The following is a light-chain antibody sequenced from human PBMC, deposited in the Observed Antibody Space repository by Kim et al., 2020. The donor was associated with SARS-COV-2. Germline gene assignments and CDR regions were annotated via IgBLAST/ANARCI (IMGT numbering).Light chain of an antibody. CDR3: AAWDDSLIGVV. V-gene: IGLV1-47*01. CDR2: RNN. J-gene: IGLJ2*01. CDR1: SSNIGTNY. Sequence: QSVLTQPPSASGTPGQRVTISCSGSSSNIGTNYVYWYQQLPGTPPKVLIYRNNQRPSGVPDRFSGSKSGTSASLAISGFRSEDEADYYCAAWDDSLIGVVFGGGTQLTVL.